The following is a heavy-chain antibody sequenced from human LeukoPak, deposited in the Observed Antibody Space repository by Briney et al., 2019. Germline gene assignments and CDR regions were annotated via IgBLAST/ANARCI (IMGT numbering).Heavy chain of an antibody. Sequence: GGSLRLSCAASGFTFSSDTTSWVRQAPGKGLEWVSGISGSGDSTYYADSVKGRFTISRDNSKNTLYLEMNSLRAEDTAVYYCAKDHTSGWSDYWGQGTLVTVSS. CDR1: GFTFSSDT. J-gene: IGHJ4*02. V-gene: IGHV3-23*01. CDR2: ISGSGDST. CDR3: AKDHTSGWSDY. D-gene: IGHD6-19*01.